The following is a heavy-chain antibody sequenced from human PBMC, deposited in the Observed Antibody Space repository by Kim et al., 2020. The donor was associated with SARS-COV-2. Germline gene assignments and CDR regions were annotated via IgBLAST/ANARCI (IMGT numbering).Heavy chain of an antibody. J-gene: IGHJ5*02. CDR1: GYTFTSYY. V-gene: IGHV1-46*01. CDR3: ARGGGVPAAMDNWFDP. CDR2: INPSGGST. Sequence: ASVKVSCKASGYTFTSYYMHWVRQAPGQGLEWMGIINPSGGSTSYAQKFQGRVTMTRDTSTSTVYMELSSLRSEDTAVYYCARGGGVPAAMDNWFDPWGQGTLVTVSS. D-gene: IGHD2-2*01.